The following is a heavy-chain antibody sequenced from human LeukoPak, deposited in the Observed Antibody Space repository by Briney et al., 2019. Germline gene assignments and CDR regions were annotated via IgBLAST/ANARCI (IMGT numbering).Heavy chain of an antibody. CDR3: ARGKSPRPITGTPWDWFDP. Sequence: ASVKVSCKASGYTFTSYGISWVRQAPGHGLEWMGWISAYIGNTNYAQKLQGRVTMTTDTSTSTAYMELRSLRSDDTAVYYCARGKSPRPITGTPWDWFDPWGQGTLVTVSS. CDR1: GYTFTSYG. J-gene: IGHJ5*02. V-gene: IGHV1-18*01. D-gene: IGHD1-7*01. CDR2: ISAYIGNT.